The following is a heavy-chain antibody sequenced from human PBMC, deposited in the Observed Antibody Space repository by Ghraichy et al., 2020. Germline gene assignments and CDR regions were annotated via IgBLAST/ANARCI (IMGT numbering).Heavy chain of an antibody. V-gene: IGHV1-18*01. Sequence: ASVKVSCKASGYTFTTYGINWVRQAPGQGLEWMGWISCHNGDIDYAQKVQDRITMTTDTSRSTVYMELRSLTSDDTAMYYCARRDRYGSNWYFLASCGQGTLVTVSS. J-gene: IGHJ4*02. CDR3: ARRDRYGSNWYFLAS. CDR1: GYTFTTYG. CDR2: ISCHNGDI. D-gene: IGHD3-10*01.